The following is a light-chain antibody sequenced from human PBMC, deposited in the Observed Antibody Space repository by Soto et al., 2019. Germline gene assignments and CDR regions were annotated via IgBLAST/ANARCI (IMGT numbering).Light chain of an antibody. CDR2: WAS. CDR1: QSVLYSYNNKNY. Sequence: DIVMTQSPDSLAVSLGERATTNCKSSQSVLYSYNNKNYLACYQQKPGQPPKLLIYWASSRESGVPDRFSGSGSGTDFTLTISRLKAEDVSVYDCQHYYRTTAFGPGTKVDIK. V-gene: IGKV4-1*01. CDR3: QHYYRTTA. J-gene: IGKJ3*01.